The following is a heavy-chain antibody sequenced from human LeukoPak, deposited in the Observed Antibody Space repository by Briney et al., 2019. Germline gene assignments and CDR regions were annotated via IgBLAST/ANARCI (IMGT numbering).Heavy chain of an antibody. V-gene: IGHV3-73*01. J-gene: IGHJ4*02. CDR1: GFTFSGSA. CDR2: IRSKANSYAT. D-gene: IGHD3-10*01. CDR3: TRFVDPFSG. Sequence: GGSLTLSCAASGFTFSGSAMHWVRQASGKGLEWVGRIRSKANSYATAYAASVKGRFTISRDDSKNTAYLQMNSLKTEDTAVYYCTRFVDPFSGWGQGTLVTVSS.